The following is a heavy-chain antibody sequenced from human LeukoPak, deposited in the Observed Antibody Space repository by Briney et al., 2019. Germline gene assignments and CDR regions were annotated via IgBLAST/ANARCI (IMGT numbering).Heavy chain of an antibody. CDR1: GFTFSSYW. D-gene: IGHD3-9*01. J-gene: IGHJ6*03. CDR3: AKQGRDWLRDYYYYMGV. V-gene: IGHV3-7*03. Sequence: GGSLRLSCAASGFTFSSYWMSWVRQAPGKGLEWVANIKKDGSEKYYVDSVKGRFTISRDNAKTSLYLQMNSLRAEDTAVYYCAKQGRDWLRDYYYYMGVWGKGTTVTISS. CDR2: IKKDGSEK.